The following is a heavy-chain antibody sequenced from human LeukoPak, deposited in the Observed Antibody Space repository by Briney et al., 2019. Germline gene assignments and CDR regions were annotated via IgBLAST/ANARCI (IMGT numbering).Heavy chain of an antibody. J-gene: IGHJ4*02. Sequence: GGSLRLSCAASGFTFSTYAMGWVRQAPGKGLEWVSSIKGGSGDPFYADSVKGRFTISRDNSKNTPFLQLNSLRAEGSAVYYCAKGGHDFNPFYWWGQGTLVTVSS. CDR1: GFTFSTYA. V-gene: IGHV3-23*01. CDR2: IKGGSGDP. CDR3: AKGGHDFNPFYW. D-gene: IGHD2-21*02.